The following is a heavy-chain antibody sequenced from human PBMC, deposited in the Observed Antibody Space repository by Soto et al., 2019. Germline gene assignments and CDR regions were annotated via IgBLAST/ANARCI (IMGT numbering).Heavy chain of an antibody. CDR2: IYYSGST. CDR1: GGSITSSSYY. CDR3: AKELDQYSSGWSGKNCFDP. V-gene: IGHV4-39*02. J-gene: IGHJ5*02. Sequence: SETLSLTCTVSGGSITSSSYYWGWIRQPPGKGLEWIGSIYYSGSTYYNPSLKSRVTISVDTSKNQFSLKLSSVTAADTAVYYCAKELDQYSSGWSGKNCFDPWGQGTLVTVSS. D-gene: IGHD6-19*01.